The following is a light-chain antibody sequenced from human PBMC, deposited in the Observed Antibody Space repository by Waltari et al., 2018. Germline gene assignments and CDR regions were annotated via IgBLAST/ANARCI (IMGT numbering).Light chain of an antibody. CDR1: QAVITNS. V-gene: IGKV3-20*01. CDR3: QQYSGSPRT. CDR2: GAS. J-gene: IGKJ1*01. Sequence: EIVLTQSPDTLSLSRGEGATLSCRASQAVITNSLAWYQLRPGQAPRLLIYGASNRATGIPDRFSGSGSGTDFTLTISSLEPEDFAVYYCQQYSGSPRTFGQGTKVEI.